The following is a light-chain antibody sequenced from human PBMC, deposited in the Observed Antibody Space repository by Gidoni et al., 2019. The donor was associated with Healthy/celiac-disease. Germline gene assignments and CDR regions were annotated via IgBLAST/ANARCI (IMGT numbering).Light chain of an antibody. V-gene: IGKV1-8*01. CDR1: QGIISY. J-gene: IGKJ4*01. Sequence: AIRMTLPSSSFSASTGDRVTITCRVSQGIISYLAWYHQKPGKAPKLLIYAASTLQRGVPSRFSGSGSGTDFTLTISCLQSEDFATYYCRQYYSYPALTFGGGTKVEIK. CDR3: RQYYSYPALT. CDR2: AAS.